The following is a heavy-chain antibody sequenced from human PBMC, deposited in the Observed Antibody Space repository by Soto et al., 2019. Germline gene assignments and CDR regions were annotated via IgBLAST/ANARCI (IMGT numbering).Heavy chain of an antibody. D-gene: IGHD2-8*02. Sequence: SETPSLTCPVSLGSISSGDYYWGWIRQPPGKCLEWIGYIYYSGSTYYNPSLKSRVTISVGTSKNQFSLKLSSVTAADTAVYYCARDTAGGWIDPWGQGTLVTVYS. CDR1: LGSISSGDYY. CDR2: IYYSGST. CDR3: ARDTAGGWIDP. V-gene: IGHV4-30-4*01. J-gene: IGHJ5*02.